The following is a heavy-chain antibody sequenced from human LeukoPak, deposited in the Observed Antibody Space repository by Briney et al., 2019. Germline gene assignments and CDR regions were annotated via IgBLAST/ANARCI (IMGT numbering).Heavy chain of an antibody. CDR1: GFTFDDYT. Sequence: PGGSLRLSCAASGFTFDDYTMHWVRQAPGKGLEWVSLISWDGGSTYCADSVKGRFTISRDNSKNSLYLQMNSLRTEDTALYYCAKDILRTGVDAFDIWGQGTMVTVSS. CDR2: ISWDGGST. D-gene: IGHD2-15*01. J-gene: IGHJ3*02. CDR3: AKDILRTGVDAFDI. V-gene: IGHV3-43*01.